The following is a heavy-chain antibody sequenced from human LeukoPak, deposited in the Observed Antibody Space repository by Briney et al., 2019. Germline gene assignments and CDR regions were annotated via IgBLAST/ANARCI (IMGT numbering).Heavy chain of an antibody. D-gene: IGHD6-13*01. CDR1: GFTFSSYW. Sequence: GGSLRLSCAVSGFTFSSYWMGWVRQAPGKRLEWVTAITGSGGSTYYADSVKGRFTISRDNSKNTLYLQMNRLRAEDTAVYYCAKVPLIAAPKHFDYWGQGTLVTVSS. J-gene: IGHJ4*02. CDR2: ITGSGGST. V-gene: IGHV3-23*01. CDR3: AKVPLIAAPKHFDY.